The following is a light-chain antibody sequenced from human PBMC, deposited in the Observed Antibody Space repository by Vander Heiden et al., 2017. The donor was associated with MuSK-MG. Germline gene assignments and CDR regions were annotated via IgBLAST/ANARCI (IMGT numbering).Light chain of an antibody. Sequence: QSALTQPASVSGSPGPSITISCTGTSSDVGAYNYVSWYQQHPGKVPKLMIYDISNRPSGVSDRFSGSKSGNTASLTISGLQAEDEADYYCSSYTRSNILVFGGGTKVTVL. J-gene: IGLJ3*02. CDR3: SSYTRSNILV. CDR2: DIS. CDR1: SSDVGAYNY. V-gene: IGLV2-14*03.